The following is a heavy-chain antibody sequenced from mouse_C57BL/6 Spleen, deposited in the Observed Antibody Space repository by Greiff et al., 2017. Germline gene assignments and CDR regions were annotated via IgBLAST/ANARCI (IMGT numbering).Heavy chain of an antibody. V-gene: IGHV3-8*01. CDR3: ARSGTGYWYFDV. CDR1: GYSITSDY. D-gene: IGHD4-1*01. Sequence: EVQLQESGPGLAKPSPTLSLTCSVTGYSITSDYLNWIRKFPGNKLEYLGYISYSGSTYYNPSLKSRISITRDTSKNQYYLQLNSVTTEDTATYYCARSGTGYWYFDVWGTGTTVTVSS. J-gene: IGHJ1*03. CDR2: ISYSGST.